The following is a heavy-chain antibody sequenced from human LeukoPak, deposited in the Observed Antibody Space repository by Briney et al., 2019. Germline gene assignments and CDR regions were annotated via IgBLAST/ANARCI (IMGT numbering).Heavy chain of an antibody. CDR1: GFTFSSYG. V-gene: IGHV3-30*18. CDR2: ISYDGSNK. CDR3: AKDSGIAVASYFDY. Sequence: GGSLRLSCAASGFTFSSYGMHWVRQAPGKGLEWVAVISYDGSNKYYADSVKGRFTISRDNSKNTLYLQMNSLRAEDTAVYYCAKDSGIAVASYFDYWGQGTLVTVSS. D-gene: IGHD6-19*01. J-gene: IGHJ4*02.